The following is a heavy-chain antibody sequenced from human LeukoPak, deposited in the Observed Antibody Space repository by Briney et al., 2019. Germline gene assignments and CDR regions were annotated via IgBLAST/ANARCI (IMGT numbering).Heavy chain of an antibody. Sequence: SGTLSLTCAVSGGSISSSNWWSWVRQPPGKGLEWIGEIYHSGSTNYNPSLKSRVTISVDKSKNQFSLKLSSVTAADTAVYYCAREMDVVVVAATRYYYYGMDVWGQGTTVTVSS. CDR2: IYHSGST. D-gene: IGHD2-15*01. J-gene: IGHJ6*02. V-gene: IGHV4-4*02. CDR1: GGSISSSNW. CDR3: AREMDVVVVAATRYYYYGMDV.